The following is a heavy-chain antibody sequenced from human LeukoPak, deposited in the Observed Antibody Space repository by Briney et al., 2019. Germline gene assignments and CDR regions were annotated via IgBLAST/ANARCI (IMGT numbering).Heavy chain of an antibody. CDR3: ARGLGSYDSSPPDY. Sequence: GASVKVSCKASGSTFTSYDINRGRQANGQGLEWMGWTNPTSGNPGYAQKLQGRVTMTRNTSISTAYMELSSLRSEVTAVYYCARGLGSYDSSPPDYWGQRTLVTVSS. CDR1: GSTFTSYD. V-gene: IGHV1-8*01. D-gene: IGHD3-22*01. CDR2: TNPTSGNP. J-gene: IGHJ4*02.